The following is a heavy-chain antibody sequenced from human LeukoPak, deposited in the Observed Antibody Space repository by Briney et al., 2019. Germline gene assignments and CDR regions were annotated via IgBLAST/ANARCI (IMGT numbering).Heavy chain of an antibody. V-gene: IGHV1-69*10. CDR3: ARIQAVGVPVAIDAYYSYGMDV. D-gene: IGHD2-2*02. J-gene: IGHJ6*02. CDR2: FIPILGIA. CDR1: GGSFSRNA. Sequence: SVKVSCKSSGGSFSRNAISWVRQAPGQGLEWMGGFIPILGIATYAQKFQGRVTITADRSTSTAYMELSSLRSEDTAVYYCARIQAVGVPVAIDAYYSYGMDVWGQGTAVTVSS.